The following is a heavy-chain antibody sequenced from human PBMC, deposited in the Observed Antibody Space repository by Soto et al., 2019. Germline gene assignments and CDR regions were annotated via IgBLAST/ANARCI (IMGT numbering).Heavy chain of an antibody. CDR2: IWSDGSKK. V-gene: IGHV3-33*01. Sequence: QVQLVESGGGVVQPGRSLRLSCAASAVTFSSYAMHWVRQAPGKGLEWVAVIWSDGSKKYYGDSVKGRFTISRDNSKNTLYLQMNSLKVEDTAVYYCARDEELWGQGTLVIVSS. CDR1: AVTFSSYA. D-gene: IGHD1-26*01. J-gene: IGHJ4*02. CDR3: ARDEEL.